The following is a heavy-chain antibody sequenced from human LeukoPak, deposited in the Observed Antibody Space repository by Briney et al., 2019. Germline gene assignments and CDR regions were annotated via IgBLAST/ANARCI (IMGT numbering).Heavy chain of an antibody. Sequence: PSETLSLTCTVSGGSVSSYYWNWMRQSPGKGLEWIGCVYYSGSTNYNPALKSRVTISLDTSENQFSLKLSSVTAADTAVYYCAREANSPTARYWYFDLWGRGTQVTVSS. V-gene: IGHV4-59*02. CDR2: VYYSGST. D-gene: IGHD2-21*01. J-gene: IGHJ2*01. CDR3: AREANSPTARYWYFDL. CDR1: GGSVSSYY.